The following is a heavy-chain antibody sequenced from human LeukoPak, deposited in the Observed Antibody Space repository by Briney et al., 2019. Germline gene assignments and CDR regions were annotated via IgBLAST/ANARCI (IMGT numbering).Heavy chain of an antibody. Sequence: GGSLRLPCAASGFTFSSYAMSWVRQAPGKGLEWVSAISGSGGSTYYADSVKGRFTISRDNPKSTLYLQMNSLRAEDTAVYYCVRVVTVSNTDPAFDIWGRGTLVTVSS. CDR2: ISGSGGST. J-gene: IGHJ3*02. V-gene: IGHV3-23*01. CDR1: GFTFSSYA. D-gene: IGHD2-21*02. CDR3: VRVVTVSNTDPAFDI.